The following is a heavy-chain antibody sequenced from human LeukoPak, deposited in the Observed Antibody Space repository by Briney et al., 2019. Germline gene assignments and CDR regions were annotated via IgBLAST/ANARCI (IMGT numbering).Heavy chain of an antibody. CDR3: AKGPLAYYYGSGSHFDY. CDR1: GFTFSSYA. CDR2: ITGSGGTT. Sequence: GGSLRLSCAASGFTFSSYAMSWVRQAPGKGLEWVSGITGSGGTTHYADSVEGRFTISRDNSKNTPYLQMSSLRAEDTAVYYCAKGPLAYYYGSGSHFDYWGQGTLVTVSS. V-gene: IGHV3-23*01. J-gene: IGHJ4*02. D-gene: IGHD3-10*01.